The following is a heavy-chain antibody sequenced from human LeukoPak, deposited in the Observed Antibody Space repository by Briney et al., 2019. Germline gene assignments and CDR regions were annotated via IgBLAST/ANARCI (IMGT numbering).Heavy chain of an antibody. D-gene: IGHD3-16*01. Sequence: GGSLRLSCAASGFTFSSYSMTWVRQAPGKGPEWVSAIGGRGTSTYYADSLGGRFTISRDNSKDMLYLQMNSLKVEDTATYYCGKEGGAWGQGTKVTVSS. V-gene: IGHV3-23*01. J-gene: IGHJ5*02. CDR2: IGGRGTST. CDR3: GKEGGA. CDR1: GFTFSSYS.